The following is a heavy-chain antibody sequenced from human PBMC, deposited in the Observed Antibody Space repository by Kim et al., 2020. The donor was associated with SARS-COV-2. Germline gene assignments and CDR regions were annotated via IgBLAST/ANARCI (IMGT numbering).Heavy chain of an antibody. CDR1: GFTFSGFW. V-gene: IGHV3-7*01. J-gene: IGHJ4*02. Sequence: GGSLRLSCAASGFTFSGFWMPWVRQAPGKGLEWVATITPDGSETYYVDSVKGRFTISKDNAKNSLFLQMSSLREEDTAVYFCVGSAGIYWGQGTLVTVSS. CDR3: VGSAGIY. CDR2: ITPDGSET. D-gene: IGHD3-10*01.